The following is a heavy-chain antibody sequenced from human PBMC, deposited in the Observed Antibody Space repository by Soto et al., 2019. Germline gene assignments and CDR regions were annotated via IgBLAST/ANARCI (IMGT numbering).Heavy chain of an antibody. Sequence: EVQLVESGGGLVQPGRSLRLSCAASGFTFDAYPMHWVRQAPGKGLEWVAGLAWDGGRIEYVDSVEGRFTISKDSAKNSLYLHMISLNDDNTPFYYCVPDDAFDFWGQGTQVTVSS. CDR3: VPDDAFDF. J-gene: IGHJ3*01. CDR1: GFTFDAYP. CDR2: LAWDGGRI. V-gene: IGHV3-9*01.